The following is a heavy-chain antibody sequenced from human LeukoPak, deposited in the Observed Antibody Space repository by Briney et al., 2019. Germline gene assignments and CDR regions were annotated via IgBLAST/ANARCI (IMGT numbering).Heavy chain of an antibody. V-gene: IGHV3-30-3*01. CDR3: ARDMLDTAMDDY. Sequence: GGSLRLSCAASGFTFSSYWMHWVRQAPGKGLEWVAVISYDGSNKYYADSVKGRFTISRDNSKNTLYLQMNSLRAEDTAVYYCARDMLDTAMDDYWGQGTLVTVSS. CDR1: GFTFSSYW. J-gene: IGHJ4*02. CDR2: ISYDGSNK. D-gene: IGHD5-18*01.